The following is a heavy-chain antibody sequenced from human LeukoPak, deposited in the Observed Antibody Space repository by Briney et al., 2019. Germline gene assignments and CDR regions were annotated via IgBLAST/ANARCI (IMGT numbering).Heavy chain of an antibody. CDR2: INHTGGST. Sequence: GASVKVSCKASGYTFTSYYMHWVRQAPGQGLEWMGLINHTGGSTGYAQKFQGRVTMTRDMSTSTDYMELSSLRSEDTAIYYCARDNSVGDNAWWFDPWGQGTLVTVSS. J-gene: IGHJ5*02. CDR3: ARDNSVGDNAWWFDP. V-gene: IGHV1-46*01. D-gene: IGHD1-26*01. CDR1: GYTFTSYY.